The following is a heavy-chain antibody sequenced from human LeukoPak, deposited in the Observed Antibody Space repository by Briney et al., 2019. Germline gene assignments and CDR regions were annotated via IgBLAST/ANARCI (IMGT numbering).Heavy chain of an antibody. CDR1: GYTFTGYY. CDR2: INPNSGGT. V-gene: IGHV1-2*02. D-gene: IGHD6-19*01. CDR3: ARAVGLTPFRLPIAVAIDY. J-gene: IGHJ4*02. Sequence: GASVKVSCKASGYTFTGYYMHWVRQAPGQGLEWMGWINPNSGGTNYAQKLQGRVTMTTDTSTSTAYMELRSLRSDDTAVYYCARAVGLTPFRLPIAVAIDYWGQGTLVTVSS.